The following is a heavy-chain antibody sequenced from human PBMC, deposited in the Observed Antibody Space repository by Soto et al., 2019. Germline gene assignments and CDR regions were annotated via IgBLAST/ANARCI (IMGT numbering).Heavy chain of an antibody. V-gene: IGHV1-2*02. D-gene: IGHD5-18*01. CDR2: ISPQSGGT. J-gene: IGHJ4*02. CDR1: GYTFSDYS. Sequence: QVQLVQSGAEVQKPGTSVKVSCKASGYTFSDYSVHWLRQAPGQGLEWMGWISPQSGGTHFSPKFEGRVTLTTDTSISTAFMVLSRLTSDDTAVYYCARGPRTQLWFPNVYWGQGTLVTVSS. CDR3: ARGPRTQLWFPNVY.